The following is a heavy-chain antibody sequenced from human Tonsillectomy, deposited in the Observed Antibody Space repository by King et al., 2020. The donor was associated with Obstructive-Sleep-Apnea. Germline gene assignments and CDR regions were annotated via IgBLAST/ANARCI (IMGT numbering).Heavy chain of an antibody. CDR3: AKAPYDILAGYYIYFDY. V-gene: IGHV3-23*04. J-gene: IGHJ4*02. D-gene: IGHD3-9*01. CDR2: ISGSGGST. Sequence: VQLVESGGGLVQPGGSLRLSCAASAFTFSSYAMSWVRQAPGKGLVWVSMISGSGGSTYYVVSVNGRFTISRDNSKSTLYLQVNSLRAEDTAVYYCAKAPYDILAGYYIYFDYWGQGTLVTVSS. CDR1: AFTFSSYA.